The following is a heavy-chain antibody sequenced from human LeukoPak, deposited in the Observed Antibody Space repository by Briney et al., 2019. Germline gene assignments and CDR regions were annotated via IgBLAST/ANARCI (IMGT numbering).Heavy chain of an antibody. D-gene: IGHD4-17*01. CDR3: ATLDYADYVFFY. Sequence: ASVKVSCKASGYTFTGHFMHWVRQPPGQGLEWMGWINPNSGGTNYAQRFHGRVTMTRDTSISTVYMELSSLRSDGTAVYYCATLDYADYVFFYWGQGTLVTVSS. J-gene: IGHJ4*02. CDR1: GYTFTGHF. CDR2: INPNSGGT. V-gene: IGHV1-2*02.